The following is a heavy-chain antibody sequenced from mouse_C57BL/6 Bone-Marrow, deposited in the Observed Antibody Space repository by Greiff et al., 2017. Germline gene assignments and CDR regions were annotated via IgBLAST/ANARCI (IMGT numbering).Heavy chain of an antibody. D-gene: IGHD1-1*01. CDR1: GYTFTDYE. J-gene: IGHJ2*01. CDR2: IDPETGGT. Sequence: VQLQQSGAELVRPGASVTLSCKASGYTFTDYEMHWVKQTPVHGLEWIGAIDPETGGTAYNQKFKGKAILTADKSSSTAYMELRSLTSEDSAVYYGTKRGGNYYGSSYYYWGQGTTLTVSS. CDR3: TKRGGNYYGSSYYY. V-gene: IGHV1-15*01.